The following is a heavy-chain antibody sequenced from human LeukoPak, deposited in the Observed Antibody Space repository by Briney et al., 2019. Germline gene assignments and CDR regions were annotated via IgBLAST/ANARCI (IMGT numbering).Heavy chain of an antibody. J-gene: IGHJ6*04. Sequence: GGSLRLSCAASGFTFSSYGMHWVRQAPGKGLEWVAVIWYDGSNKYYADSVKGRFSISRDNSKNTLYLQMNNLTAEDTAVYYCASLLQGDGMDVWGKGTTVTVSS. CDR1: GFTFSSYG. CDR2: IWYDGSNK. D-gene: IGHD4-11*01. V-gene: IGHV3-33*01. CDR3: ASLLQGDGMDV.